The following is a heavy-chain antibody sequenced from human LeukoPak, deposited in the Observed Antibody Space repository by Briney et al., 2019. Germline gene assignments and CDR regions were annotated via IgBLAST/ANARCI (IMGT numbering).Heavy chain of an antibody. V-gene: IGHV4-39*07. Sequence: PSETLSLTCTVSGGCISSSSYYWGWIRQPPWKRLEWIGSIYYSGSTYYNPSLKSRVTISVDTSKNQFSLKLSSVTAADTAVYYCARWDYSSSFDYWGQGTLVTVSS. CDR1: GGCISSSSYY. CDR2: IYYSGST. CDR3: ARWDYSSSFDY. J-gene: IGHJ4*02. D-gene: IGHD4-11*01.